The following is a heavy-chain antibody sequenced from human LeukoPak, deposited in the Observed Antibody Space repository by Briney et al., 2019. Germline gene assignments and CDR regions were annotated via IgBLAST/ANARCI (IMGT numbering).Heavy chain of an antibody. J-gene: IGHJ4*01. CDR3: ARKLGGAQCGGDCFFDH. D-gene: IGHD2-21*02. CDR2: ISSTGSYT. Sequence: TGGSLRLSCEASGFMLSVYYMSWFRLAPGKGLEWIGYISSTGSYTTYADSVRGRFTISRDNAKNLLFLQMNNLRTEDTAVYYCARKLGGAQCGGDCFFDHWGQGTRVAVSS. V-gene: IGHV3-11*03. CDR1: GFMLSVYY.